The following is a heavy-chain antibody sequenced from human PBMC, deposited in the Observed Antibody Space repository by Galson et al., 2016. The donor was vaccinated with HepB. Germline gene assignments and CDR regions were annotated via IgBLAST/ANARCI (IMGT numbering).Heavy chain of an antibody. J-gene: IGHJ3*02. CDR1: GFTFSTQS. Sequence: SLRLSCAASGFTFSTQSMNWVRQAPGKGLEWVSSISSRSTYIHYADSVEGRFTISRDNFKNTLYLQMNSLRAEDTAVYYCARVPGSIWGQGTMVTVSS. CDR3: ARVPGSI. V-gene: IGHV3-21*01. CDR2: ISSRSTYI.